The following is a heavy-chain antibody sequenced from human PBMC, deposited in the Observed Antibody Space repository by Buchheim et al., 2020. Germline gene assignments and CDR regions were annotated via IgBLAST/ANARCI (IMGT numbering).Heavy chain of an antibody. J-gene: IGHJ4*02. V-gene: IGHV2-70*15. CDR2: IDWDDDK. D-gene: IGHD1-26*01. Sequence: QVTLRESGPALVKPTQTLTLTCTFSGFSLSTSGMCVSWIRQPPGKALEWLARIDWDDDKYYSTSLKTRLTLSKDTSKNQVVLTMTNMDPVDTATYYCARIQGSGGSYYFDYWGQGTL. CDR3: ARIQGSGGSYYFDY. CDR1: GFSLSTSGMC.